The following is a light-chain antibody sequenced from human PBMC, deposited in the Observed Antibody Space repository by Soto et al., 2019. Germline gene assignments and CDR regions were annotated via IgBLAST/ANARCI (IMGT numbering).Light chain of an antibody. CDR3: QQYKDWPTA. J-gene: IGKJ1*01. CDR2: GAS. CDR1: QSVSTT. Sequence: IVMTQSPATPPVSPGHRASLSSRASQSVSTTVPCYHQKPGPAPRLLVYGASPRATGIPARFSGSGAGTDFTLPITSLQSEDFGVYFCQQYKDWPTAFGQGTKVDIK. V-gene: IGKV3-15*01.